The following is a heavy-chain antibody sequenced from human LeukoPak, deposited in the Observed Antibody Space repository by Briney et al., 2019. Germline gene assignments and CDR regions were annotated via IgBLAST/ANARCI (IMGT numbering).Heavy chain of an antibody. CDR3: ARDFMYYYDSSGPYYYYMDV. D-gene: IGHD3-22*01. V-gene: IGHV3-11*04. J-gene: IGHJ6*03. CDR2: ISSSGDTI. CDR1: GFTFSDYY. Sequence: GGSLRLSCAASGFTFSDYYMSWIRQAPGKGLEWISYISSSGDTIFYADSVKGRFTISRDNAKNSLYLQMNSLRADDTAVYYCARDFMYYYDSSGPYYYYMDVWGKGTTVTVSS.